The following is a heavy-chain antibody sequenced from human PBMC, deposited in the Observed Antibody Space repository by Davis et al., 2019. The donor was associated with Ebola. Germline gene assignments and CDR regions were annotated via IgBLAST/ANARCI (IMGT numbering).Heavy chain of an antibody. D-gene: IGHD3-22*01. CDR3: AKSGQYDSSGYYYPVYYYYGMDV. Sequence: PGGSLRLSCAASGFTFSSNSMNWVRQAPGKGLEWVSFISSSSNYIYYADSVKGRFTVSRDNAKNSLYLQMNSLRAEDTAVYYCAKSGQYDSSGYYYPVYYYYGMDVWGQGTTVTVSS. V-gene: IGHV3-21*01. CDR2: ISSSSNYI. J-gene: IGHJ6*02. CDR1: GFTFSSNS.